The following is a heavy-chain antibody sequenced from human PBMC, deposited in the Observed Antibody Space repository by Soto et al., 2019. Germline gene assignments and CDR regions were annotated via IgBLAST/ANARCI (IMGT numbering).Heavy chain of an antibody. CDR2: IIPILGIA. CDR3: ATGYCSSTSCLYYYYYMDV. V-gene: IGHV1-69*02. CDR1: GGTFSSYT. Sequence: SVKVSFKASGGTFSSYTISWVRQAPGQGLEWMGRIIPILGIANYAQKFQGRVTITADKSTSTAYMELSSLRSEDTAVYYCATGYCSSTSCLYYYYYMDVWGKGTTVTVSS. D-gene: IGHD2-2*01. J-gene: IGHJ6*03.